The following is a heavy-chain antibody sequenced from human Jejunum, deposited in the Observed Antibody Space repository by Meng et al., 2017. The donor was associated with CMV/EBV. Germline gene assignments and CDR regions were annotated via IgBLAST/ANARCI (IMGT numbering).Heavy chain of an antibody. Sequence: SGFTFSDYYMRWIRQAPGKGLEWISYISDNGITIYYVDSVKGRFTISRDNVKNSLYLQMNSLSPEDTAVYYCARHLRVGGDWMHYWGQGTLVTVSS. CDR3: ARHLRVGGDWMHY. V-gene: IGHV3-11*01. J-gene: IGHJ4*02. CDR2: ISDNGITI. D-gene: IGHD2-21*01. CDR1: GFTFSDYY.